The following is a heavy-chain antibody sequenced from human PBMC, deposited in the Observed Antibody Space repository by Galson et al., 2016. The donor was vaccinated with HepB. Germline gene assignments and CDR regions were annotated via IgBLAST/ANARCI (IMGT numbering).Heavy chain of an antibody. D-gene: IGHD4-23*01. V-gene: IGHV3-30-3*01. Sequence: SLRLSCAASGFSVNTYAVNWVRQAPGKGLEWVAVLSTNGLSQHYADSVKGRFTISKDNSKNTLYLQMNSLRVEDTAVYYCATSDSGGDTFVDVWGQGTTVIVTS. CDR3: ATSDSGGDTFVDV. CDR1: GFSVNTYA. CDR2: LSTNGLSQ. J-gene: IGHJ6*02.